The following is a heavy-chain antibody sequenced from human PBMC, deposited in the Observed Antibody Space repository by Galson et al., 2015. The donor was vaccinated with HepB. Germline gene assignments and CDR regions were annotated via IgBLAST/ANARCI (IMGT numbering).Heavy chain of an antibody. D-gene: IGHD3-22*01. CDR1: GYTFTSYD. Sequence: SVKVSCKASGYTFTSYDINWVRQATGQGLEWMGWMNPNSGNTGYAQKFQGRVTMTRNTSISTAYMELSSLRSEDTAVYYCARGPPLYDSSGYGDWFDPWGQGTLVTVSS. CDR2: MNPNSGNT. CDR3: ARGPPLYDSSGYGDWFDP. J-gene: IGHJ5*02. V-gene: IGHV1-8*01.